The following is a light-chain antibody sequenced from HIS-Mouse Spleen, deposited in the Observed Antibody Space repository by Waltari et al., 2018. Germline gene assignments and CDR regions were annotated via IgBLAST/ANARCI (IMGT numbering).Light chain of an antibody. CDR1: QGISSY. J-gene: IGKJ1*01. CDR2: AAS. V-gene: IGKV1-9*01. CDR3: QQLNSYPPT. Sequence: DIQLTQSPSFLSASVGDRVTITCRASQGISSYLAWYPQTPGKAPKLLIYAASTLQSGVPSRFSGSGSGTEFTLTISSLQPEDFATYYCQQLNSYPPTFGQGTKVEIK.